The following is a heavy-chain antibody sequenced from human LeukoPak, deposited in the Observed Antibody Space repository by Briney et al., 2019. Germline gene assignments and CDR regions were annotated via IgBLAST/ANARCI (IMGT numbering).Heavy chain of an antibody. J-gene: IGHJ5*02. Sequence: GASVKVSCKASGGTFSSYAISWVRQAPGQGLEWMGGIIPIFGTANYAQKFQGRVTITADESTSTAYMELSSLRSEDTAVYYCARGHYDILTGYYSAVVNWFDPWGQGTLVTVSS. V-gene: IGHV1-69*13. CDR3: ARGHYDILTGYYSAVVNWFDP. D-gene: IGHD3-9*01. CDR1: GGTFSSYA. CDR2: IIPIFGTA.